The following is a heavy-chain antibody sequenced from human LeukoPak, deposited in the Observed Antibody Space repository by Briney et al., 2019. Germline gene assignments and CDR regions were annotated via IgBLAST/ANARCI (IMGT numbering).Heavy chain of an antibody. CDR3: ASRNDILTGYVFDF. Sequence: SETLSLTCTVSGGSVSSSISYWGWIRQPPGKGLECIGSIYYSVSTSYNPSLKSRVTISVVTSKNQFSLKLTSVTAADTAVYYCASRNDILTGYVFDFWGQRTLVTVSS. V-gene: IGHV4-39*01. CDR2: IYYSVST. J-gene: IGHJ4*02. CDR1: GGSVSSSISY. D-gene: IGHD3-9*01.